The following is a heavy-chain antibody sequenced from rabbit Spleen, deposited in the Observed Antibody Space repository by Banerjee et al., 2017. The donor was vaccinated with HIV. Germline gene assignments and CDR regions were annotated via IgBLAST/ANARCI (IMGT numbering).Heavy chain of an antibody. D-gene: IGHD1-1*01. CDR2: IYAARGST. CDR3: ARDVDTDNL. Sequence: QEQLEESGGGLVQPEGTLTLTCTASGIDFSSGYDMCWVRQAPGKGLEWIGIIYAARGSTDYASWVNGRFTISSDNAQSTVDLRLTSLTAADTATYFCARDVDTDNLWGPGTLVTVS. J-gene: IGHJ4*01. CDR1: GIDFSSGYD. V-gene: IGHV1S43*01.